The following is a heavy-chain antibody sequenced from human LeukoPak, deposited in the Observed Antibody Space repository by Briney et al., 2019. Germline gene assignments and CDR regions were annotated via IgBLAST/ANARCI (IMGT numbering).Heavy chain of an antibody. CDR2: ISSSGSTI. CDR1: GFSFTTYW. Sequence: GGSLRLSCATSGFSFTTYWMGWVRQAPGKGLEWVSYISSSGSTIYYADSVKGRFTISRDNSKNTLFLQMNSLRPEDTAVYYCAKDSLGTRTVTLDYWGQGTLVTVSS. V-gene: IGHV3-48*01. D-gene: IGHD4-17*01. J-gene: IGHJ4*02. CDR3: AKDSLGTRTVTLDY.